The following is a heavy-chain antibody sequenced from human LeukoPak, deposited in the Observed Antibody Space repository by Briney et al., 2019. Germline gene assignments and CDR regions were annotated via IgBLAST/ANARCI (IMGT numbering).Heavy chain of an antibody. V-gene: IGHV3-23*01. D-gene: IGHD6-13*01. Sequence: GGSLRLPCAASGFTFSSYAMSWVRQAPGKGLEWVSAISGSGGSTYYADFVKGRFTISRDNSKNTLYLQMNSLRAEDTAVYYCAKDFPPRGAAAPGYWGQGTLVTVSS. CDR1: GFTFSSYA. CDR2: ISGSGGST. J-gene: IGHJ4*02. CDR3: AKDFPPRGAAAPGY.